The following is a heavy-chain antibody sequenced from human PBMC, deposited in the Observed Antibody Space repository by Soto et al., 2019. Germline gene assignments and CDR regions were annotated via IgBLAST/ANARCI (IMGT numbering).Heavy chain of an antibody. V-gene: IGHV4-39*07. CDR1: GGSISSSSYY. CDR3: ARIEDIVVVVAARWFDP. J-gene: IGHJ5*02. D-gene: IGHD2-15*01. CDR2: IYYSGST. Sequence: SETLSLTSTVSGGSISSSSYYWGWIRQPPGKGLEWIGSIYYSGSTYYNPSLKSRVTISVDTSKNQFSLKLSSVTAADTAVYYCARIEDIVVVVAARWFDPWGQGTLVTVSS.